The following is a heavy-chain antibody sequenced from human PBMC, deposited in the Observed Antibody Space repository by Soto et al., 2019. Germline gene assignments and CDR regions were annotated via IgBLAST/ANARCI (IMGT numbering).Heavy chain of an antibody. CDR1: GFTFSSYA. V-gene: IGHV3-23*01. J-gene: IGHJ6*03. CDR2: ISGSGGST. D-gene: IGHD3-10*01. Sequence: GGSLRLSCAASGFTFSSYAMSWVRQAPGKGLEWVSAISGSGGSTYYADSVKGRFTISRDNSKNTLYLQMNSLRAEDTAVYYCAKDHRFGELFRHYYMDVWGKGTTVTVSS. CDR3: AKDHRFGELFRHYYMDV.